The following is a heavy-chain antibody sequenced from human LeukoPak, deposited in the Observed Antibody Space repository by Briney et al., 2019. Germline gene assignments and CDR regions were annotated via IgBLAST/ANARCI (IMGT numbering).Heavy chain of an antibody. Sequence: ASVKVSFKSSGYTFTGYYMHWVRQAPGQGLEWMGWINPNSGGTNYAQKFQGRVTMTRDTSISTAYMELSRLRSDDTAVYYCARDKVALITYYYYGMDVWGQGTTVTVSS. D-gene: IGHD2-15*01. CDR3: ARDKVALITYYYYGMDV. J-gene: IGHJ6*02. CDR1: GYTFTGYY. CDR2: INPNSGGT. V-gene: IGHV1-2*02.